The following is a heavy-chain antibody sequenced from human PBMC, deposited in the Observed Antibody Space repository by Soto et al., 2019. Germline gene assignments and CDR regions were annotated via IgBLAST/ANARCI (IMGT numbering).Heavy chain of an antibody. J-gene: IGHJ6*02. D-gene: IGHD2-2*01. V-gene: IGHV3-21*01. CDR1: GFTFSSYS. CDR2: ISSSSSYI. CDR3: AADIVVVPAAIPALRSYYYGMDV. Sequence: GGSLRLCCAASGFTFSSYSMNWVRQAPGKGLEWVSSISSSSSYIYYADSVKGRFTISRDNAKNSLYLQMNSLRAEDTAVYYCAADIVVVPAAIPALRSYYYGMDVWGQGTTVTVSS.